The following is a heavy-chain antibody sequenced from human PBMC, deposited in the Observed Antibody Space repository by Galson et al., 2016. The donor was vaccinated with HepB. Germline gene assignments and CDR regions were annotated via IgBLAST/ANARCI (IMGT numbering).Heavy chain of an antibody. D-gene: IGHD6-25*01. V-gene: IGHV4-30-2*01. CDR2: ICHSGSA. CDR3: ARGKSALDP. CDR1: GAFISSGGYS. Sequence: TLSLTCAVSGAFISSGGYSWNWIRQPPGKGLEWVGYICHSGSAFYNPSLNSRVTISVDRSKNQFSLRLTSVTAADTAVYYCARGKSALDPWGQGTLVTVSS. J-gene: IGHJ5*02.